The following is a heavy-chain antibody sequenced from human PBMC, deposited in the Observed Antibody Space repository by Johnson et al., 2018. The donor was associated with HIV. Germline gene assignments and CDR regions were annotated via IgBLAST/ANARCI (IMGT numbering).Heavy chain of an antibody. CDR3: ARFDSGWQWQGLDI. Sequence: HVQLVESGGGVVQPGGSLTLSCAATGFTFIDYGMHWVRQAPGKGLDWLTFIPYNGRNTFYADSVKGRFNISRDNAKNTLYLQMNSLRAEDTAVYYCARFDSGWQWQGLDIWGQGTMVTVSS. J-gene: IGHJ3*02. V-gene: IGHV3-30*02. CDR1: GFTFIDYG. CDR2: IPYNGRNT. D-gene: IGHD6-19*01.